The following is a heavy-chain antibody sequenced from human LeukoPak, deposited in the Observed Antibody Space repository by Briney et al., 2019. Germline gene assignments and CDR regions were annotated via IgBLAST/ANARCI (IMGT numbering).Heavy chain of an antibody. CDR2: ISGSGGST. D-gene: IGHD4-11*01. J-gene: IGHJ4*02. Sequence: GGSLRLSCAASGFTFDDYAMHWVRQAPGKGLEWVSVISGSGGSTYYADSVKGRFTISRDNSKNTLYLQMNSLRADDTAVYYCAKGDSDYRWGQGALVTVSS. CDR3: AKGDSDYR. CDR1: GFTFDDYA. V-gene: IGHV3-23*01.